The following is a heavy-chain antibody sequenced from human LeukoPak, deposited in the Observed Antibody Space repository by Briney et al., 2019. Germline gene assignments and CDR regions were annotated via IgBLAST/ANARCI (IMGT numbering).Heavy chain of an antibody. J-gene: IGHJ6*02. Sequence: PGLSLRLSCAASGFTFSSYAMSWVRQAPGKGLEWVSAITGSGGSRYYADAVKGRFTISRDNSKNTLYLQMNSLRAEDTAVYYCASPIAVRQGYYYCGMDVWGQGTTVTVSS. D-gene: IGHD6-6*01. CDR1: GFTFSSYA. CDR3: ASPIAVRQGYYYCGMDV. V-gene: IGHV3-23*01. CDR2: ITGSGGSR.